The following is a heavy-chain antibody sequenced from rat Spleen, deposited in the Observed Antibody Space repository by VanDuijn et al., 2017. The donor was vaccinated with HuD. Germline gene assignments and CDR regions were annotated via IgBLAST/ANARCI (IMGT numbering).Heavy chain of an antibody. V-gene: IGHV5-22*01. CDR1: GFTFSGYY. Sequence: EVQLVESGGGLVQPGRSMKLSCAASGFTFSGYYMAWVRQAPKKGLEWVASISYEGGSSYYGDSVKGRFTISRDNAESTLYLQMNSLRSEDTATYYCARSNWDFDYWGHGVMVTVSS. J-gene: IGHJ2*01. D-gene: IGHD5-1*01. CDR2: ISYEGGSS. CDR3: ARSNWDFDY.